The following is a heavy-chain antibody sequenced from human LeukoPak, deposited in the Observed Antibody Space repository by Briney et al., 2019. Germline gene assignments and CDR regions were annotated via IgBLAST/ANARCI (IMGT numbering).Heavy chain of an antibody. CDR3: ARDPSKSSGWRAFFDY. J-gene: IGHJ4*02. D-gene: IGHD6-19*01. CDR1: GYTFTSYG. CDR2: ISAYNGNT. V-gene: IGHV1-18*01. Sequence: ASVKASCKASGYTFTSYGISWVRQAPGQGLEWMGWISAYNGNTNYAQKLQGRVTMTTDTSTSTAYMELRSLRSDDTAVYYCARDPSKSSGWRAFFDYWGQGILVTVSS.